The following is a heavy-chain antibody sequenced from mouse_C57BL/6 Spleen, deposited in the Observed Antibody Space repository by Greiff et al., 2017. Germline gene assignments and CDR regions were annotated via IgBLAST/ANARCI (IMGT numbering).Heavy chain of an antibody. CDR3: TRRGRWAWFAY. J-gene: IGHJ3*01. D-gene: IGHD2-3*01. V-gene: IGHV1-18*01. Sequence: VQLQQSGPELVKPGASVKIPCKASGYTFTDYNMDWVKQSHGKSLEWIGDINPNNGGTIYNQKVKGKATLTVDKSSSTAYMELRSLTSVETAVYYCTRRGRWAWFAYWGQGTLVTVAA. CDR2: INPNNGGT. CDR1: GYTFTDYN.